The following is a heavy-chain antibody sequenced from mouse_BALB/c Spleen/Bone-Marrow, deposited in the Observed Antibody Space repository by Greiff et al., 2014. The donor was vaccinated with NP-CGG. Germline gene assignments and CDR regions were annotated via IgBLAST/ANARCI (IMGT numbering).Heavy chain of an antibody. V-gene: IGHV5-6-3*01. CDR1: GFTFSTYG. J-gene: IGHJ2*01. CDR3: ARNNGGYENYLDC. CDR2: ISSNGGST. Sequence: VQLKESGGGLVQPGGSLRLSCAASGFTFSTYGMSWVRQTPDKRLELVATISSNGGSTYYPDSVKGRFTTSRDNAKNNLYLQRPSLKSEATDMYACARNNGGYENYLDCWGQGTTLTVSS. D-gene: IGHD1-2*01.